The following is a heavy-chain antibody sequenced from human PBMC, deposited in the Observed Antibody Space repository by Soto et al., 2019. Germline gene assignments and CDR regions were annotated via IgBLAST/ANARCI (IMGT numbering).Heavy chain of an antibody. V-gene: IGHV4-61*01. D-gene: IGHD2-15*01. J-gene: IGHJ5*02. CDR2: IYYTGST. CDR1: GGSVSSGNYY. Sequence: QVQLQESGPGLVKPSETLSLTCTVSGGSVSSGNYYWSWIRQPPGKGLEWIGFIYYTGSTSYNPSRKSRFTISVDTSKNPYSLKVTSVTALDTAVYSCASALYCSGGSCSFDPWGQGTLVTVSS. CDR3: ASALYCSGGSCSFDP.